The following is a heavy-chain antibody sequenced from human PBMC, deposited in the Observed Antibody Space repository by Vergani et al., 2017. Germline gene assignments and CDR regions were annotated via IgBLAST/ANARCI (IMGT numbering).Heavy chain of an antibody. CDR2: IYPGDSDT. CDR1: GYSFTSYW. Sequence: EVPLVQSGAEVQKPGESLKISCKGSGYSFTSYWIGWVRQMPGKGLEWMEIIYPGDSDTRYSPSFQGQVTISADKSISTAYLLWSSLKGSDTAMYYCARHVSFGYSSSLSAPDYWGQGTLVTVSS. J-gene: IGHJ4*02. CDR3: ARHVSFGYSSSLSAPDY. V-gene: IGHV5-51*01. D-gene: IGHD6-13*01.